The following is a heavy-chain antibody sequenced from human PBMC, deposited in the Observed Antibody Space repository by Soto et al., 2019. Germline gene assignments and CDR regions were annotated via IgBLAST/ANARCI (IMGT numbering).Heavy chain of an antibody. Sequence: ASVKVSCKAAGYTFTSYGISWVRQAPGQGLEWMGWISAYNGNTNYAQKLQGRVTMTTDTSTSTAYMELRSLRSDDTAVYYCARERGRRYCSSTSCPRGNWFDPWGQGTLVTVSS. J-gene: IGHJ5*02. CDR2: ISAYNGNT. V-gene: IGHV1-18*01. CDR3: ARERGRRYCSSTSCPRGNWFDP. D-gene: IGHD2-2*01. CDR1: GYTFTSYG.